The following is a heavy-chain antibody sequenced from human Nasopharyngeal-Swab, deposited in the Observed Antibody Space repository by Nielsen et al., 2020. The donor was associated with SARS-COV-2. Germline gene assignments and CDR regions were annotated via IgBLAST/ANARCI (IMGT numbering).Heavy chain of an antibody. J-gene: IGHJ4*02. CDR2: ISYDGSNK. V-gene: IGHV3-30*18. Sequence: GGSLGLSCAASGFTFSSYGMHWVRQAPGKGLEWVAVISYDGSNKYYADSVKGRFTISRDNSKNTLYLQMNSLRAEDTAVYYCAKEGGGSGIDYWGQGTLVTVSS. CDR1: GFTFSSYG. CDR3: AKEGGGSGIDY. D-gene: IGHD3-10*01.